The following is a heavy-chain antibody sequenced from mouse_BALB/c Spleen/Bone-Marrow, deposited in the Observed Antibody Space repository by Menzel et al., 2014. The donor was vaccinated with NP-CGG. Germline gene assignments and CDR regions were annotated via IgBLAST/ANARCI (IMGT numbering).Heavy chain of an antibody. CDR3: ALLGYYGYFYV. CDR1: GFDFXRYW. J-gene: IGHJ1*01. V-gene: IGHV4-1*02. D-gene: IGHD2-2*01. Sequence: DVMLVESGGGLVQPGGSLKLSCAASGFDFXRYWMSWVRQAPGKGLEWIGEINPDSSTINYTPSLKDKFIISRDNAKNTLYLQVSKVRSEDTALYYCALLGYYGYFYVWGAGTTVTVSS. CDR2: INPDSSTI.